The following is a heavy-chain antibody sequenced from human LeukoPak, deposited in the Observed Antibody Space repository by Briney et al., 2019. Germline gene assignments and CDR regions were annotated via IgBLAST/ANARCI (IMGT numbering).Heavy chain of an antibody. Sequence: GGSLRLSCAASRFTFSIYAMHWVRQAPGKGLEWVAVISYDGSDKYYADSVKGRFTISRDNSKNTLYLQMNSLRAEDTAVYYCTISSSSNPLDYWGQGTLVTVSS. CDR3: TISSSSNPLDY. V-gene: IGHV3-30*04. J-gene: IGHJ4*02. D-gene: IGHD6-6*01. CDR2: ISYDGSDK. CDR1: RFTFSIYA.